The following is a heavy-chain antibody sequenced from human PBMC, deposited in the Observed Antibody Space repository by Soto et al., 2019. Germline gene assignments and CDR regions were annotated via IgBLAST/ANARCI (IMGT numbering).Heavy chain of an antibody. J-gene: IGHJ6*02. V-gene: IGHV3-13*05. Sequence: LRLSCAASGFTFGAYDMHWVRQTTGKGLEWVSAIGAADDPYYLGSVKGRFTISRENAKNSLYLQMNSLRAEDTAVYYCARAYSGRLPRRADYYFAMDVWGQGTTVTVSS. CDR1: GFTFGAYD. D-gene: IGHD2-15*01. CDR2: IGAADDP. CDR3: ARAYSGRLPRRADYYFAMDV.